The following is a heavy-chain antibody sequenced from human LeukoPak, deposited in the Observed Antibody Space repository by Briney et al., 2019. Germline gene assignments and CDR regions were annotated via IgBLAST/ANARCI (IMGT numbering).Heavy chain of an antibody. CDR3: AKDLDIVATITGN. CDR2: IVVGSGNT. V-gene: IGHV1-58*02. CDR1: GFTFTSSA. Sequence: GTSVKVSCKASGFTFTSSAMQWVRQARGQRLEWIGWIVVGSGNTNYAQKFQERVTITRDMSTSTAYMELSSLRAEDTAVYYCAKDLDIVATITGNWGQGTLVTVSS. J-gene: IGHJ4*02. D-gene: IGHD5-12*01.